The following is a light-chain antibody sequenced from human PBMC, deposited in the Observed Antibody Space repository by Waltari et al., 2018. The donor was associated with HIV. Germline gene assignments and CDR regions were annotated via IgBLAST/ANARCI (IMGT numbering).Light chain of an antibody. CDR3: CSYAGNYTLGV. CDR2: DVN. V-gene: IGLV2-11*01. J-gene: IGLJ3*02. Sequence: QSALTQPRSVSGSPGQSVTISCTGTSSDVGGYNYVSWYQQHPGKAPKLMIYDVNKQPSGVPDRFSGSKSGKTASLTISGLQAEDEADYYCCSYAGNYTLGVFGGGTKLTVL. CDR1: SSDVGGYNY.